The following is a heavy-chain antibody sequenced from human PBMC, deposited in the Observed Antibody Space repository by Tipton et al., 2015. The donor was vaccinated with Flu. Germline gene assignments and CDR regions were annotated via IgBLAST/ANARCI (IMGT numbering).Heavy chain of an antibody. J-gene: IGHJ4*02. CDR2: MDLSGKT. Sequence: SLRLSCAASGFIFSDYDMYWTRLPTGKGLEWVSGMDLSGKTWYGDSVKGRFTITRDNAKNSLYLEMKRVRVGDTAIYFCVRRPAFGEFDSWGQGTVVTVAS. D-gene: IGHD3-10*01. CDR3: VRRPAFGEFDS. V-gene: IGHV3-13*01. CDR1: GFIFSDYD.